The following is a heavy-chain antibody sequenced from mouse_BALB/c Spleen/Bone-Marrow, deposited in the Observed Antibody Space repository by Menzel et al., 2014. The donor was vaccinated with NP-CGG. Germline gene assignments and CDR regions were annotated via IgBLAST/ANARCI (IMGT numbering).Heavy chain of an antibody. J-gene: IGHJ4*01. CDR2: IWGDGST. CDR3: ARDSFLITRALDY. V-gene: IGHV2-6-7*01. CDR1: GFSLTGYG. Sequence: VQVVESGPGLVAPSQSLSITCTVSGFSLTGYGVSWVRQPPGKGPEWLGMIWGDGSTDYNSALKSRLSISKDNSKSQVFLKVNSLQTEDTARYYCARDSFLITRALDYWGQGTSVTVSS. D-gene: IGHD2-4*01.